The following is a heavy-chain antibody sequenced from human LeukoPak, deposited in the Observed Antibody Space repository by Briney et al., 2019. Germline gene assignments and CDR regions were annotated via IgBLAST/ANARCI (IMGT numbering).Heavy chain of an antibody. CDR3: ARDRGLAARFDH. D-gene: IGHD6-6*01. J-gene: IGHJ4*02. CDR1: GYTLTNYN. CDR2: INPSDGST. V-gene: IGHV1-46*01. Sequence: GGSVTVSCTASGYTLTNYNIQWVRQAPGKGIERMGLINPSDGSTRYSQRFQGRVTMTRDMSTSTVYMELSSLRSEDTAVHYCARDRGLAARFDHWGQGTLVTVSS.